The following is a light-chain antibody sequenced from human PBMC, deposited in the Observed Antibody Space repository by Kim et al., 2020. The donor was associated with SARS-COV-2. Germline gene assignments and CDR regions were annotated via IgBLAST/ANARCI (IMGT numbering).Light chain of an antibody. CDR1: QTVYNN. J-gene: IGKJ1*01. V-gene: IGKV3-15*01. Sequence: EIVMTQSPATLSLSPGERAALSCRASQTVYNNLAWYHQKPGQAPRLLIYVASTRAPDIPARFSGSGSGTEFTLSISSLQSGDFGLYYCQQYHNWPSTFGQGTKVDIK. CDR3: QQYHNWPST. CDR2: VAS.